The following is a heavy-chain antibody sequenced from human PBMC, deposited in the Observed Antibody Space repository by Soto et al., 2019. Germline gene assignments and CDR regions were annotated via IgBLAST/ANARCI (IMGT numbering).Heavy chain of an antibody. J-gene: IGHJ5*02. V-gene: IGHV3-23*01. CDR2: ISPGGTT. CDR1: GFTCAGNA. Sequence: EVQLLESGGGLVQPGESLRLSCAASGFTCAGNAMTWVRQAPGKGLHWVSGISPGGTTYYADSAKRRFTISRDNSKNTLYLQMNSLRADDTAVYYCAKDPLTRGWSDAWSQGTLVTVSS. CDR3: AKDPLTRGWSDA.